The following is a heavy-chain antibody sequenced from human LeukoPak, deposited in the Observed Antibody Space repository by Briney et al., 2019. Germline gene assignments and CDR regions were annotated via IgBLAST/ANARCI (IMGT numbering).Heavy chain of an antibody. CDR1: GFTFSSYW. CDR2: IKQDGSEK. CDR3: ARDSNIAVAAIDY. V-gene: IGHV3-7*01. J-gene: IGHJ4*02. Sequence: PGGSLRLSCAASGFTFSSYWMSWVRQAPGKGLEWVANIKQDGSEKYYVDSVKGRFTISRGNAKNSLYLQMNSLRADDTAVYYCARDSNIAVAAIDYWGQGTLVTVSS. D-gene: IGHD6-19*01.